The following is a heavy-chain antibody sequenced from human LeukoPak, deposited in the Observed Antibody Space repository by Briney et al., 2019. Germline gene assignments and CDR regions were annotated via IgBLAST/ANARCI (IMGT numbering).Heavy chain of an antibody. CDR3: ARVAVPGTYDY. V-gene: IGHV3-33*08. CDR2: IWYGGSNK. Sequence: GGSLRLSCAASGFTFSSYGMHWVRQAPGKGLEWVAVIWYGGSNKYYADSVKGRFTISRDNSKNTLYLQMGSLRAEDMAAYYCARVAVPGTYDYWGQGTLVTVSS. D-gene: IGHD6-19*01. J-gene: IGHJ4*02. CDR1: GFTFSSYG.